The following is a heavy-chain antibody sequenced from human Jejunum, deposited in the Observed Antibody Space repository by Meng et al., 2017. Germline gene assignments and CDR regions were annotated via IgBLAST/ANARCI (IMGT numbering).Heavy chain of an antibody. CDR2: IYGSSAYI. D-gene: IGHD6-6*01. CDR3: ARDLEVSRLRGCFDF. CDR1: GSTFSAYS. Sequence: GESLKISWVASGSTFSAYSMGWVRQAPGKGLEWVSSIYGSSAYIYYGNSEKGGFTISRDNATTSLFLQMDSLTVDDTAVYYCARDLEVSRLRGCFDFWGQGALVTVSS. V-gene: IGHV3-21*06. J-gene: IGHJ4*02.